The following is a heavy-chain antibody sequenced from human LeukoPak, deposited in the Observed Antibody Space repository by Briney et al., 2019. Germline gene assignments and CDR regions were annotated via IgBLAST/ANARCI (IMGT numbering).Heavy chain of an antibody. V-gene: IGHV4-59*08. J-gene: IGHJ4*02. Sequence: SETLSLTCTVSGGSISRIRQPPGKGLEWIGYIYYNGDTNYNPSLKSRVTISVDTSKNQFSLKLSSVTAADTAVYYCARQAGSYSFYYFDYWGQGTLVTVSS. CDR2: IYYNGDT. CDR3: ARQAGSYSFYYFDY. D-gene: IGHD2-21*01. CDR1: GGSISR.